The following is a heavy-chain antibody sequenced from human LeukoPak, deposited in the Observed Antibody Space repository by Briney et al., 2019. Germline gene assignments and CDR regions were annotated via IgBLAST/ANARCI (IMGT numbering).Heavy chain of an antibody. D-gene: IGHD6-19*01. V-gene: IGHV1-24*01. J-gene: IGHJ4*02. CDR1: GYTLTELS. Sequence: ASVKVSCKVSGYTLTELSMHWVRQAPGKGLEWMGGFDPEDGETNYAQKFQGRVTITADESTSTAYMELSSLRSEDTAVYYCARQYSSGWYFPNWGQGTLVTVSS. CDR2: FDPEDGET. CDR3: ARQYSSGWYFPN.